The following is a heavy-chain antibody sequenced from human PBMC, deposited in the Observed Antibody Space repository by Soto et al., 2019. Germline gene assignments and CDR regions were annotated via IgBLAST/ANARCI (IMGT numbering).Heavy chain of an antibody. CDR2: IYYSGST. D-gene: IGHD6-13*01. CDR3: ARRKSSSNWYAAFDY. J-gene: IGHJ4*02. Sequence: SETLSLTCTVSGGSINNYYWSWMRQPPGKGLEWIGYIYYSGSTDYNPSLKSRVTISLDTSKNQFSLKLSSVTAAGTAVYFCARRKSSSNWYAAFDYWGQGTLVTVSS. CDR1: GGSINNYY. V-gene: IGHV4-59*08.